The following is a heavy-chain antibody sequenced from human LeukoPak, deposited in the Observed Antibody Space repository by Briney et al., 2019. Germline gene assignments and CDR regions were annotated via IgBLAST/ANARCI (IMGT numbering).Heavy chain of an antibody. Sequence: SETLSLTGTVSGLSISIYYWSWTRQPPGKGLEWIGYIYYSGSTNYNPSLKSRVPISVDTSKNQFSVKLNSVTGADTAVYYCARAYYYDTGMVVWGERATVTLSS. J-gene: IGHJ6*04. CDR3: ARAYYYDTGMVV. CDR2: IYYSGST. V-gene: IGHV4-59*01. D-gene: IGHD3-22*01. CDR1: GLSISIYY.